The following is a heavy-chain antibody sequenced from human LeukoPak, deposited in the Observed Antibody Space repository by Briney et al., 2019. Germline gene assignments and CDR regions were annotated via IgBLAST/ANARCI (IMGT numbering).Heavy chain of an antibody. Sequence: ASVKVSCKASGYTFTSYDINWVRQATGQGLEWMGWMNPNSGNTGYAQKFQGRVTITRDTSIITDYMELSSLRSEDPAVYYCAKDGTRGTRFGKIPHYFAYWGRGTLVTVSS. J-gene: IGHJ4*02. CDR3: AKDGTRGTRFGKIPHYFAY. CDR2: MNPNSGNT. V-gene: IGHV1-8*03. D-gene: IGHD3-10*01. CDR1: GYTFTSYD.